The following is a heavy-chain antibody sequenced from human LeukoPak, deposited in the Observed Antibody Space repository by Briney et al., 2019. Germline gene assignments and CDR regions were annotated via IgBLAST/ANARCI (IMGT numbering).Heavy chain of an antibody. CDR3: ARGGWELQYYFDY. Sequence: SETLSLTCTVSGGSISSGDYYWSWIRQPPGKGLEWIGYIYYSGSTYYNPSLKSRVTISVDTSKNQFSLKLSSVTAADTAVYYCARGGWELQYYFDYWGQGTLVTVSS. D-gene: IGHD1-26*01. J-gene: IGHJ4*02. V-gene: IGHV4-30-4*01. CDR2: IYYSGST. CDR1: GGSISSGDYY.